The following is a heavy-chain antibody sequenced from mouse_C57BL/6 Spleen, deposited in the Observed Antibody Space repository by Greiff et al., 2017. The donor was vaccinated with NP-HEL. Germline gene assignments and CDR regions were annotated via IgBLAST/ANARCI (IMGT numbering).Heavy chain of an antibody. J-gene: IGHJ3*01. CDR1: GYTFTSYW. CDR3: ARGLITTVVATGAY. D-gene: IGHD1-1*01. Sequence: QVQLKQPGTELVKPGASVKLSCKASGYTFTSYWMHWVKQRPGQGLEWIGNINPSNGGTNYNEKFKSKATLTVDKSSSTAYMQLSSLTSEDSAVYYCARGLITTVVATGAYWGQGTLVTVSA. CDR2: INPSNGGT. V-gene: IGHV1-53*01.